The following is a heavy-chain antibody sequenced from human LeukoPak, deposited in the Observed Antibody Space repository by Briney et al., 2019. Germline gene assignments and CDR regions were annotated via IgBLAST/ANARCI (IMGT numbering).Heavy chain of an antibody. V-gene: IGHV3-23*01. Sequence: GGSLRLSCAASGFTFSSYGMSWVRQAPGKGLEWVSAIRSLGSSTYYADSVKGRFTISRDNSKNTLYLQMNSLRAEDTAVYYCAKEQVPPGVQRGYFDYWGQGTLVTVSS. J-gene: IGHJ4*02. CDR1: GFTFSSYG. CDR2: IRSLGSST. CDR3: AKEQVPPGVQRGYFDY. D-gene: IGHD2-2*01.